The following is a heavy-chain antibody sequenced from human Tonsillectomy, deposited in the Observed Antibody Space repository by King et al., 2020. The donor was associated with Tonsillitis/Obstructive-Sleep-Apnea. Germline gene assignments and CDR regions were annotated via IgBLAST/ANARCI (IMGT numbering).Heavy chain of an antibody. V-gene: IGHV3-33*01. Sequence: VQLVESGGGVVQPGRPLRLSCAASGFTFSDYGMHWVRQAPGKGLEWVAVIWYDGRVKFYADSVKGRFTSSRDNSKNTLYLQMNSLRADDTAVYFCARVEAYYGSAFDYWGQGTLVTVSS. CDR2: IWYDGRVK. CDR3: ARVEAYYGSAFDY. J-gene: IGHJ4*02. D-gene: IGHD3-10*01. CDR1: GFTFSDYG.